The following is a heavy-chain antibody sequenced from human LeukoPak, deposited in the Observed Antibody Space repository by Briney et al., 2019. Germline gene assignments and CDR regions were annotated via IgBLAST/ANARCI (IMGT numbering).Heavy chain of an antibody. CDR2: IKQDGSEK. CDR1: GFTFSSYW. CDR3: ARGDGYCSSTSCYAGPSYGLDV. V-gene: IGHV3-7*02. D-gene: IGHD2-2*03. J-gene: IGHJ6*02. Sequence: PGGSLRLSCAASGFTFSSYWMSWVRQAPGKGLEWVANIKQDGSEKVYADSVKGRFTISRDNAENSLYLQVNSLRAEDTAVYHCARGDGYCSSTSCYAGPSYGLDVWGQGTTVTVSS.